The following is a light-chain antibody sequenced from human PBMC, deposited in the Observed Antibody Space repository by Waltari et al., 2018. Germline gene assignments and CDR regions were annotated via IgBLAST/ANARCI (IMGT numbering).Light chain of an antibody. CDR2: SPR. CDR1: SSNIGSNA. Sequence: QSMLTQPPSASGSPGQRVTISCSGGSSNIGSNALNWYQQLPGTAPKLLMYSPRLRPSGVPDPFSGARSGTSASLASSGLQAEDEADYYCSAWDDSLQVVLFGGGTKLTVL. CDR3: SAWDDSLQVVL. V-gene: IGLV1-44*01. J-gene: IGLJ2*01.